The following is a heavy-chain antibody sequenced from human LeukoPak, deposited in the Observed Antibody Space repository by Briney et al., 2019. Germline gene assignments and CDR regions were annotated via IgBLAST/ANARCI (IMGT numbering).Heavy chain of an antibody. CDR1: GVSVSSGYYF. J-gene: IGHJ4*02. CDR3: AKDSDLAYCSDGSCYGYYFES. V-gene: IGHV4-61*02. CDR2: IHTRGNT. Sequence: SQTLSLTCTVSGVSVSSGYYFWSWIRQPAGKGLEWIGRIHTRGNTNYNSALKSRFTISIDTSKNQFSLEVSSVTAADTAVYYCAKDSDLAYCSDGSCYGYYFESWGQGTQVTVSS. D-gene: IGHD2-15*01.